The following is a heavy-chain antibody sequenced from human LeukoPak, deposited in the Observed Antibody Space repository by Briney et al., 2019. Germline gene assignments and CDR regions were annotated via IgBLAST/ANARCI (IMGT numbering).Heavy chain of an antibody. CDR1: GFTFTSYA. D-gene: IGHD5-24*01. CDR2: ISGSGGST. V-gene: IGHV3-23*01. CDR3: AKDPRVGSRVATPCH. Sequence: PGGSLRLSCAASGFTFTSYAMSWVRQAPGKGLEWVSAISGSGGSTYYADSVKGRFTISRGNSKSTLFLQVNSLRAEDTAVYYCAKDPRVGSRVATPCHWGQGTLVTVSS. J-gene: IGHJ4*02.